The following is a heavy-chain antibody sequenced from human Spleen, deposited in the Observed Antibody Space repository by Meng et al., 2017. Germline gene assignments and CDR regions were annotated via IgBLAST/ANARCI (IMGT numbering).Heavy chain of an antibody. D-gene: IGHD4-17*01. V-gene: IGHV3-7*03. CDR3: AKDMLPTVTTGYYYYYGMDV. J-gene: IGHJ6*02. CDR2: IKHDGSKS. CDR1: EFPFSNYW. Sequence: GESLKISCVASEFPFSNYWMTWVRQAPGKGLEWVANIKHDGSKSYYVDSVKGRFTISRDNAKNSLYLQMNSLRAEDTALYYCAKDMLPTVTTGYYYYYGMDVWGQGTTVTVSS.